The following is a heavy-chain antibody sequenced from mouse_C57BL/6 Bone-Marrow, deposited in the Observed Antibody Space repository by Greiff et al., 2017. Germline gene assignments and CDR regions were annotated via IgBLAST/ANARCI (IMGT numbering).Heavy chain of an antibody. J-gene: IGHJ3*01. CDR3: ARHEAPIYYGNYPWFAY. D-gene: IGHD2-1*01. V-gene: IGHV1-62-2*01. CDR2: FYPGSGSI. Sequence: QVQLQQSGAELVKPGASVKLSCKASGYTFTEYTIHWVKQRSGQGLAWIGWFYPGSGSIKYNEKFKDKATLTADKSSSTVYMELSILTSEDSAVYFCARHEAPIYYGNYPWFAYWGQGTLVTVSA. CDR1: GYTFTEYT.